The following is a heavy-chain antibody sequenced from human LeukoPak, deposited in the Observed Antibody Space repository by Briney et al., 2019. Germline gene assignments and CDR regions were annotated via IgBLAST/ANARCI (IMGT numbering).Heavy chain of an antibody. CDR2: IRYDESNK. J-gene: IGHJ6*03. V-gene: IGHV3-30*02. CDR1: GFTFSSYG. CDR3: AKDQLWFADNYYYYYMDV. Sequence: PGGSLRLSCAASGFTFSSYGMHWVRQAPGKGLEWVTFIRYDESNKYYADSVKGRFTISRDNSKNTLYLQMNSLRAGDTAVYYCAKDQLWFADNYYYYYMDVWGRGTTVTVSS. D-gene: IGHD5-18*01.